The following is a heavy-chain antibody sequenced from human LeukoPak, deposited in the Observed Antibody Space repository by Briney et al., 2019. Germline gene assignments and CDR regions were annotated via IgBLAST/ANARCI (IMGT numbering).Heavy chain of an antibody. Sequence: GGSLRLSCAASGFTFSSYRMNWVRQAPGKGLEWVSSISSSSSYIYYADSVKGRFTISRDNSKNTLYLQMNSLRAEDTAVYYCARGSYQIKPFDYWGQGTLVTVSS. CDR1: GFTFSSYR. D-gene: IGHD1-26*01. CDR3: ARGSYQIKPFDY. CDR2: ISSSSSYI. J-gene: IGHJ4*02. V-gene: IGHV3-21*01.